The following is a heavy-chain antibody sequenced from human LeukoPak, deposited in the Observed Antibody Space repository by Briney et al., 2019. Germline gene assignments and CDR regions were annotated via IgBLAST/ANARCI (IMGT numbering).Heavy chain of an antibody. CDR2: ISYDGSNK. CDR3: AKEYGWFGNLANWFDP. D-gene: IGHD3-10*01. CDR1: GFTFSSYG. Sequence: GGSLRLSCAASGFTFSSYGMHWVRQAPGKGLEWVAVISYDGSNKYYADSVKGRFTISRDNSKNTLYLQMNSLRAEDTAVYYCAKEYGWFGNLANWFDPWGQGTLVTVSS. J-gene: IGHJ5*02. V-gene: IGHV3-30*18.